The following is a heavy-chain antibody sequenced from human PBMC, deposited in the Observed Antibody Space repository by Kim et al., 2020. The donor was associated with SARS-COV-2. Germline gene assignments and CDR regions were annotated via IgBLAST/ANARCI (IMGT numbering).Heavy chain of an antibody. CDR1: GFTFSSYA. CDR3: ARDRGSSPHDAFDI. V-gene: IGHV3-30-3*01. J-gene: IGHJ3*02. CDR2: ISYDGSNK. Sequence: GGSLRLSCAASGFTFSSYAMHWVRQAPGKGLEWVAVISYDGSNKYYADSVKGRFTISRDNSKNTLYLQMNSLRAEDTAVYYCARDRGSSPHDAFDIWGQGTMVTVSS. D-gene: IGHD6-6*01.